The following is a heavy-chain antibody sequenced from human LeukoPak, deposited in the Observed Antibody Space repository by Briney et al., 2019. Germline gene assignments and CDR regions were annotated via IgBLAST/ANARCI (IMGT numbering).Heavy chain of an antibody. D-gene: IGHD2/OR15-2a*01. CDR1: GGSISSGGYY. Sequence: SQTLSLTCTVSGGSISSGGYYWSWIRQHPGTGLEWIGYIYYSGSTYYNPSLKSRVTISVDTSKNQFSLKLSSVTAADTAVYYCARDLIAPSGFDPWGRGTLVTVSS. V-gene: IGHV4-31*03. CDR3: ARDLIAPSGFDP. CDR2: IYYSGST. J-gene: IGHJ5*02.